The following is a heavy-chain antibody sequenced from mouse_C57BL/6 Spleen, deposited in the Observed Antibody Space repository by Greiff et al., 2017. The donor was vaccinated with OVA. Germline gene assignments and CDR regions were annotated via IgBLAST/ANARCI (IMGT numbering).Heavy chain of an antibody. CDR1: GYTFTSYW. CDR2: INPSNGGT. J-gene: IGHJ2*01. D-gene: IGHD1-3*01. Sequence: QVQLQQPGTELVQPGASVKLSCKASGYTFTSYWMHWVKQSPGQGLEWIGNINPSNGGTNYNEKFTSKATLTVDKSSSKAYMQLSSMTSEDSAVYYCARRGSGNYVDYWGQGTTLTVSS. V-gene: IGHV1-53*01. CDR3: ARRGSGNYVDY.